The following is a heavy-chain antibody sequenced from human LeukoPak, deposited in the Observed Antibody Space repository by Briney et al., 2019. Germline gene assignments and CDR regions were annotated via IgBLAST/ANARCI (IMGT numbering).Heavy chain of an antibody. J-gene: IGHJ4*02. Sequence: GGSLRLSCAASGFIFSSHAMHWVRQAPGKGLEWVANMKHDGIEKYYVDSVKGRFTISRDNGKNSLYLQMNSLRAEDTAVYYCAREGREGYNYPALDFWGQGILVTVSS. D-gene: IGHD5-24*01. V-gene: IGHV3-7*05. CDR2: MKHDGIEK. CDR3: AREGREGYNYPALDF. CDR1: GFIFSSHA.